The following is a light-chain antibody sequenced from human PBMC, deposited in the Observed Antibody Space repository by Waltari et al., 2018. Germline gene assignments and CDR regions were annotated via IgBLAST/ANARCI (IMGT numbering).Light chain of an antibody. CDR3: QQYYSFPFT. V-gene: IGKV4-1*01. J-gene: IGKJ2*01. CDR2: WAS. Sequence: DIVMTQSPDSLTVSLAERAAINCRSSQFILYESDNKNYLGWYQQKPGQSPKLLISWASTRESGVPHRFSGSGSGTDFTLTISSLQAEDVAVYYCQQYYSFPFTFGQGTKLE. CDR1: QFILYESDNKNY.